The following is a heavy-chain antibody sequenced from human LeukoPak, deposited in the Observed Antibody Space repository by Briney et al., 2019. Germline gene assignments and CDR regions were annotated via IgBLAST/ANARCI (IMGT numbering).Heavy chain of an antibody. CDR1: GFTFSTYG. CDR3: AKEIWPTVTTPGHTHFDY. CDR2: IRYDGRNK. V-gene: IGHV3-30*02. Sequence: GGSLRLSCAASGFTFSTYGMHWVRQAPGKGLEWVAFIRYDGRNKYYADSVKGRFTISRDNSKNTLCLQMNSLRAEDTAVYYCAKEIWPTVTTPGHTHFDYWGQGALVTVSS. D-gene: IGHD4-17*01. J-gene: IGHJ4*02.